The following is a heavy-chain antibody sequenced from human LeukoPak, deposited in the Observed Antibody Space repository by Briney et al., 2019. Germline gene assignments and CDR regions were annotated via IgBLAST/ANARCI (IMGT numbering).Heavy chain of an antibody. J-gene: IGHJ4*02. CDR3: ARVASYRKSDY. CDR1: GYIFTSYG. D-gene: IGHD1-26*01. Sequence: VASVKVSCKASGYIFTSYGIGWVRQAPGQGLEWMGWISVYNGNTKYAQKFQGRVTLTTDTSTSTAYMELRSLRSDDTAVYYCARVASYRKSDYWGQGTLVTVSS. CDR2: ISVYNGNT. V-gene: IGHV1-18*01.